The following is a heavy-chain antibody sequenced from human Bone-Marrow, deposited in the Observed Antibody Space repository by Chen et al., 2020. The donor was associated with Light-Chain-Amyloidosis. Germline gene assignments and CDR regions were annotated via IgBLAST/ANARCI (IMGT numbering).Heavy chain of an antibody. V-gene: IGHV1-2*02. CDR2: IKPKSGGT. D-gene: IGHD1-26*01. CDR1: GYTFTGYI. J-gene: IGHJ4*02. CDR3: AVGDRCLDH. Sequence: QVRLLQSGAEVKKPGASVKVSCKASGYTFTGYIVHWVRQAPGQGLEMMGWIKPKSGGTKYPQKFQGRVTMSRDTSTSTAYMELTRLRSGDTAVYYCAVGDRCLDHWGQGTQVTVTS.